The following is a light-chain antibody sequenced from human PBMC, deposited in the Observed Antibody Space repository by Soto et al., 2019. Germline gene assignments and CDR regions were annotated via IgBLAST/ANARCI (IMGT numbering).Light chain of an antibody. CDR2: AGS. V-gene: IGKV1-39*01. CDR3: QQSYNPPWT. Sequence: DIQMTQSPSSLSASVGDRVTISCRSSQSIGRNLNWYLQKPGKAPKLLVYAGSHLQSGVQSSFSGGGSWTAFTLIISSLQPEDSATYYCQQSYNPPWTFGLGTKVDIK. J-gene: IGKJ3*01. CDR1: QSIGRN.